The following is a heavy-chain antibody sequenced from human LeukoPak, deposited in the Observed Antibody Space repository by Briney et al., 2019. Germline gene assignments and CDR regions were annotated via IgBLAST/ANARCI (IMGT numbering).Heavy chain of an antibody. CDR3: ARDAGRQKWLVLSG. CDR1: GGSISSYY. J-gene: IGHJ4*02. CDR2: INHSGST. V-gene: IGHV4-34*01. D-gene: IGHD6-19*01. Sequence: AETLSLTCTVSGGSISSYYWSWIRQPPGKGLEWVGEINHSGSTNYNPSLKSRVTISVDTSKNQFSLKLSSVTAADTAVYYCARDAGRQKWLVLSGWGQGTLVTLSS.